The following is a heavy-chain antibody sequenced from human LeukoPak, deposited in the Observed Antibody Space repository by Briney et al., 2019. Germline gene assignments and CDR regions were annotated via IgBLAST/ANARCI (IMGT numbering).Heavy chain of an antibody. D-gene: IGHD3-22*01. J-gene: IGHJ6*02. CDR2: ISHSGST. CDR3: ARDTGLNYYYGMDV. V-gene: IGHV4-34*01. Sequence: SETLSLTCAVYGGSFSGYYWSWIRQPPGKGLEWIGEISHSGSTNYNPSLESRVTISVDTSKNQFSPKLSSVTAADTAVYYCARDTGLNYYYGMDVWGQGTTVTVSS. CDR1: GGSFSGYY.